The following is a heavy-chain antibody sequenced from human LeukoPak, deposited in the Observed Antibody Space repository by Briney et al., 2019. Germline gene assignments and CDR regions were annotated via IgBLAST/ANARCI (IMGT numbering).Heavy chain of an antibody. V-gene: IGHV4-34*01. Sequence: SETLFLTCAVYGGSFSGYYWSWIRQPPGKGPEWIGEINHSGSTNYNPSLKSRVTISVDTSKNQFSLKLSSVTAADTAVYYCARGLTEVVVITTGAIDAFDIWGQGTMVTVSS. CDR3: ARGLTEVVVITTGAIDAFDI. J-gene: IGHJ3*02. D-gene: IGHD3-22*01. CDR1: GGSFSGYY. CDR2: INHSGST.